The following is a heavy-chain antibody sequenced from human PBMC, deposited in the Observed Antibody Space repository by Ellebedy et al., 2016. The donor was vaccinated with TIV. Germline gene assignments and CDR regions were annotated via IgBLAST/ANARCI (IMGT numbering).Heavy chain of an antibody. V-gene: IGHV4-59*01. CDR3: ARGFINWFDP. Sequence: SETLSLXXTVSGGSISSYYWSWIRQPPGKGLEWIGYIYYSGSTNYNPSLKSRVTISVDTSKNQFSLKLSSVTAADTAVYYCARGFINWFDPWGQGTLVTVSS. CDR2: IYYSGST. CDR1: GGSISSYY. J-gene: IGHJ5*02.